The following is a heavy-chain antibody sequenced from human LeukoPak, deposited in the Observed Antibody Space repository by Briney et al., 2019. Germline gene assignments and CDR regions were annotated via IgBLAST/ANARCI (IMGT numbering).Heavy chain of an antibody. Sequence: SETLSLTCTVSGGSISPYYWSWIRQPPGKGLEWIGYIYYSGSTNYNPSLKSRVTISVDTSKNQFSLKLSSVTAADTAMYYCARDMVGASGSRFDPWGQGTLVTVSS. CDR3: ARDMVGASGSRFDP. D-gene: IGHD1-26*01. V-gene: IGHV4-59*12. CDR2: IYYSGST. J-gene: IGHJ5*02. CDR1: GGSISPYY.